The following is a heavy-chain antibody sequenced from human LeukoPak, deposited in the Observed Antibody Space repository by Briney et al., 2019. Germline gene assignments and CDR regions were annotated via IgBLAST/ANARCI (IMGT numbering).Heavy chain of an antibody. CDR1: GYSISSGYY. J-gene: IGHJ5*02. D-gene: IGHD6-6*01. V-gene: IGHV4-38-2*01. CDR2: IYHSGNT. Sequence: PSETLSLTCAASGYSISSGYYWGWIRQPPGKGLEWIGSIYHSGNTYYNPSLKSRVTISVDTSKNQFSLRLSSVTAADTAVYYCARRPSEYSSSSIWFDPWGQGTLVTVSS. CDR3: ARRPSEYSSSSIWFDP.